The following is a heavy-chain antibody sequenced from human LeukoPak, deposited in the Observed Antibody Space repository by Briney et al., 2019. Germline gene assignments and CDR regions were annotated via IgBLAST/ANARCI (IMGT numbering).Heavy chain of an antibody. CDR2: ISNSGST. Sequence: SETLSLTCTVSGGSISSHYWTWIRQSPVKGLEWIGDISNSGSTSYNPSLKSRVTISVDTSKNQFSLKLSSVTAADTAVYYCARTPGDYYDSKRRWFDPWGQGTLVTVSS. J-gene: IGHJ5*02. CDR1: GGSISSHY. CDR3: ARTPGDYYDSKRRWFDP. D-gene: IGHD3-22*01. V-gene: IGHV4-59*08.